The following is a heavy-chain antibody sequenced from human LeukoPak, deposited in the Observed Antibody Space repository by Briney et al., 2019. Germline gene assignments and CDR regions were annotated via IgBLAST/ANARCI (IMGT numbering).Heavy chain of an antibody. D-gene: IGHD3-22*01. CDR1: GFTFSSYW. Sequence: GGSLRLSCAASGFTFSSYWMSWVRQAPGKGLEWVANIKQDGSEKYYVDSVKGRFTISRDNSKNTLYLQMNSLRAEDTAVYYCARVQNSYHYDSNGYVYYWGQGTLVTVSS. J-gene: IGHJ4*02. CDR3: ARVQNSYHYDSNGYVYY. V-gene: IGHV3-7*01. CDR2: IKQDGSEK.